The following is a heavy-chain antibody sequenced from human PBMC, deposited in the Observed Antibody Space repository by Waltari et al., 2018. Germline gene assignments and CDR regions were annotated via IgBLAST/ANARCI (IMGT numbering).Heavy chain of an antibody. J-gene: IGHJ4*02. CDR2: ISYDGSNK. CDR3: ARDGVSVTTSFFDY. Sequence: QVQLVESGGGVVQPGRSLRLSCAASGFTFSSYAMHWVRQAPGKGLEWVAVISYDGSNKYYADSVKGRFTISRDNSKNTLYLQMNSLRAEDTAVYYCARDGVSVTTSFFDYWGQGTLVTVSS. CDR1: GFTFSSYA. V-gene: IGHV3-30-3*01. D-gene: IGHD4-17*01.